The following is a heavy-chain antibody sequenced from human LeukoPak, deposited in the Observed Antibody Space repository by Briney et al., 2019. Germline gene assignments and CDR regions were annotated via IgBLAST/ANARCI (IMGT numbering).Heavy chain of an antibody. Sequence: GGSLRLSCAASGFTVSSNYMSWVRRAPGKGLEWVSVIYSGGSTYYADSVKGRFTISRDNSKNTLYLQMNSLRAEDTAVYYCARDLGTEGSGSHGGFDYWGQGTLVTVSS. CDR3: ARDLGTEGSGSHGGFDY. D-gene: IGHD1-26*01. CDR1: GFTVSSNY. J-gene: IGHJ4*02. CDR2: IYSGGST. V-gene: IGHV3-53*01.